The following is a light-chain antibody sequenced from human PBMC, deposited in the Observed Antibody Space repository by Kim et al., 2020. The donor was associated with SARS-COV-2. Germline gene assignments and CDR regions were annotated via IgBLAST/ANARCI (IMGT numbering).Light chain of an antibody. CDR2: QDR. J-gene: IGLJ2*01. Sequence: VSPGRTASITCSGDKLGDKYVCWYQQKPGQSPILVIYQDRKRPSGIPERFSGSNSGNTATLTISGTQAMDEADYYCQEWDSTTVVFGGGTKVTVL. V-gene: IGLV3-1*01. CDR3: QEWDSTTVV. CDR1: KLGDKY.